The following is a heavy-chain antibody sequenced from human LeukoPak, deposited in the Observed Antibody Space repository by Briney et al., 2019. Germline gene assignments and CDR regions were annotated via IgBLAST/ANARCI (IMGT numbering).Heavy chain of an antibody. Sequence: GESLKISCAASGFTFSSYWMHWVRQAPGKGLVWVSRINSDGSSTSYADSVKGRFTISRDNAKNTLYLQMNSLRAEDTAVYYCARERPPTGLGWFDPWGQGTLVTVSS. D-gene: IGHD1-1*01. V-gene: IGHV3-74*01. J-gene: IGHJ5*02. CDR1: GFTFSSYW. CDR3: ARERPPTGLGWFDP. CDR2: INSDGSST.